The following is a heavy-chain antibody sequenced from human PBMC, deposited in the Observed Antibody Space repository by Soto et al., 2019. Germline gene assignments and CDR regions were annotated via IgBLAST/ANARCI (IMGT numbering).Heavy chain of an antibody. CDR2: IYYSGST. CDR3: ARQAYYYDIFLHLPVSWFDP. D-gene: IGHD3-22*01. CDR1: GGSISSSSYY. Sequence: PSETLSLTCTVSGGSISSSSYYWGWIRQPPGKGLEWIGSIYYSGSTYYNPSLKSRVTISVDTSKNQFSLKLSSVTAADTAVYYCARQAYYYDIFLHLPVSWFDPWGQGTLVTVSS. V-gene: IGHV4-39*01. J-gene: IGHJ5*02.